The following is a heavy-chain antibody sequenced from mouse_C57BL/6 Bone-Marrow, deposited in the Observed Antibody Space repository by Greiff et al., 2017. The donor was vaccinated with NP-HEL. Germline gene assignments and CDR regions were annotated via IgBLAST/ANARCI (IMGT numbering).Heavy chain of an antibody. CDR1: GYTFTSYC. D-gene: IGHD2-13*01. CDR3: ARDVTGFDD. J-gene: IGHJ2*01. Sequence: QVQLQQSVAELVRPGASVKLSCKASGYTFTSYCIHWVKQRPGQGLEWIGEIYPGSGNTNYNEKFKGKATLTADKSSSTAYMQLRSLTTEDSAVYYCARDVTGFDDWGKGTTVTVSS. V-gene: IGHV1-81*01. CDR2: IYPGSGNT.